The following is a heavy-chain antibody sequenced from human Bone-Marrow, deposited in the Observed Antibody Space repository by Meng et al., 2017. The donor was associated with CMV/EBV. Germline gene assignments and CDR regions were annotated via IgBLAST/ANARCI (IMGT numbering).Heavy chain of an antibody. V-gene: IGHV4-30-4*08. CDR1: GASISRADNF. Sequence: SETLSLTCSVSGASISRADNFWSWLRQPPGKGLEWIGYISYNGRTFYNPSLKSRVTISVDTSKNQFSLNLSSVTAADTAVYYCAREPGKLLVEFSFPVDYWGQGTLVTVSS. CDR2: ISYNGRT. J-gene: IGHJ4*02. CDR3: AREPGKLLVEFSFPVDY. D-gene: IGHD3-16*02.